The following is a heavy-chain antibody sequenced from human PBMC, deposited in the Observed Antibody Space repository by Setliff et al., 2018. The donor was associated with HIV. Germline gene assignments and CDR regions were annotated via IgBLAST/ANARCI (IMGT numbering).Heavy chain of an antibody. Sequence: GGSLRLSCAVSGFMFSNYAMNWVRQGPGRELAWVSAIRGNGVDRFYTDSVRGRFTISRDNSKNTLYVQMNSLRAEDTAVYYCARSRAAGFDYWGQGTLVTVSS. CDR2: IRGNGVDR. J-gene: IGHJ4*02. V-gene: IGHV3-23*01. D-gene: IGHD6-13*01. CDR1: GFMFSNYA. CDR3: ARSRAAGFDY.